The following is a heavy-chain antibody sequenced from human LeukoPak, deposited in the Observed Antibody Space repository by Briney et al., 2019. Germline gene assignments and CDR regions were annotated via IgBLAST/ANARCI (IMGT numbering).Heavy chain of an antibody. Sequence: GGSLRLSCTASGFTFSSYYMSWVRQAPGQGLEWVASMKQDGSEKYYVESVKGRFTISRDNAKNSLYLQMSSLRAEDTAVYYCARYVISGLWYFDIWGQGTMVTVSS. D-gene: IGHD3-22*01. CDR2: MKQDGSEK. J-gene: IGHJ3*02. CDR3: ARYVISGLWYFDI. CDR1: GFTFSSYY. V-gene: IGHV3-7*01.